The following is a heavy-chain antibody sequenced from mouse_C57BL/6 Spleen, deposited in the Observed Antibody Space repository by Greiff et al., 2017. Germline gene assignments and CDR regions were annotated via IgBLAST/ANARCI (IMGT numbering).Heavy chain of an antibody. J-gene: IGHJ2*01. Sequence: QVQLKESGAELVRPGASVTLSCKASGYTFTDYEMHWVKQTPVQGLEWIGAIDPETGGTAYNQKFQGKAILTADKSSSTAYLELRSLTSEDSAVYYCSHYDVDYFDYWGQGTTLTVSS. D-gene: IGHD1-1*01. CDR2: IDPETGGT. CDR1: GYTFTDYE. V-gene: IGHV1-15*01. CDR3: SHYDVDYFDY.